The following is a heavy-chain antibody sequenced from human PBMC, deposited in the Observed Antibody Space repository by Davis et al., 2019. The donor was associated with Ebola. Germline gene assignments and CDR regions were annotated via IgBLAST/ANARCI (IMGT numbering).Heavy chain of an antibody. V-gene: IGHV3-7*01. CDR2: IKQDGSEK. CDR1: GGSISSGGYS. J-gene: IGHJ4*02. Sequence: GGSLRLSCAVSGGSISSGGYSWSWVRQAPGKGLEWVANIKQDGSEKYYVDSVKGRFTISRDNAKNSLYLQMNSLRDEDTAVYYCARGTIVGATGIDYWGQGTLVTVSS. CDR3: ARGTIVGATGIDY. D-gene: IGHD1-26*01.